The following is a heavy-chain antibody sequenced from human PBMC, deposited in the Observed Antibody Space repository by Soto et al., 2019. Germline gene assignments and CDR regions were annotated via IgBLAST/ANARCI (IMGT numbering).Heavy chain of an antibody. D-gene: IGHD3-10*01. CDR1: RGSLSIYD. V-gene: IGHV4-59*01. Sequence: PSETMSLTGFVSRGSLSIYDWSWIRQQPRKCLEGIGHRHHSGRTNSHPSLNSRATISIDPSKNRFALKLSSVTAADTPTYYCATTRDYGFNDFYSAVGAFDIWGPGRMVTVSS. J-gene: IGHJ3*02. CDR3: ATTRDYGFNDFYSAVGAFDI. CDR2: RHHSGRT.